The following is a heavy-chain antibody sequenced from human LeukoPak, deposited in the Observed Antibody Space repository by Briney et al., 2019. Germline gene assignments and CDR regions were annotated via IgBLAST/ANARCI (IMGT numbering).Heavy chain of an antibody. J-gene: IGHJ5*02. V-gene: IGHV4-34*01. CDR2: INHSGST. CDR1: GGSFSGYY. Sequence: SETLSLTCAVYGGSFSGYYWSWIRQPPGKGLEWIGEINHSGSTNYNPSLKSRVTISVDTSKNQFSLKLSSVTAADTAVYYCARGCFESRHQWLVRGNWFDPWGQGTLVTVSS. D-gene: IGHD6-19*01. CDR3: ARGCFESRHQWLVRGNWFDP.